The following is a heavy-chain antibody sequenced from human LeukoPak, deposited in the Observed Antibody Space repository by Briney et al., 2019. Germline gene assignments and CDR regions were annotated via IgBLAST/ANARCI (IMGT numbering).Heavy chain of an antibody. J-gene: IGHJ6*03. CDR2: IFYDGTIY. V-gene: IGHV3-30*04. Sequence: GGSLRLSCTASGFTFDNFAMHWVRQAPGKGLEWVAVIFYDGTIYYYADSVKGRFTISRDNSKNTLYLQMRSLRPDDTAVYYCARSGPKQWLVQGTYYYYYMDVWGKGTTVTVSS. CDR1: GFTFDNFA. D-gene: IGHD6-19*01. CDR3: ARSGPKQWLVQGTYYYYYMDV.